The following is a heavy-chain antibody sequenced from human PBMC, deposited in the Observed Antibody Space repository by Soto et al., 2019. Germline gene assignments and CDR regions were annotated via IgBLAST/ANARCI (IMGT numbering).Heavy chain of an antibody. V-gene: IGHV3-21*01. Sequence: GGSLRLSCAASGFTFSSYNMNWVRQAPGKGLEWVSSISGSSSYIYYADSVKGRFTTSRDNAKNSLYLQMNSLRAEDTAVYYCARVVYYDSSGYQYWGQGTLVTVSS. CDR1: GFTFSSYN. CDR3: ARVVYYDSSGYQY. D-gene: IGHD3-22*01. CDR2: ISGSSSYI. J-gene: IGHJ4*02.